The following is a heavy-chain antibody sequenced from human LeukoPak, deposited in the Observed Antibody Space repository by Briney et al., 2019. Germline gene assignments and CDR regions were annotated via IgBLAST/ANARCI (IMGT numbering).Heavy chain of an antibody. V-gene: IGHV4-39*01. CDR2: IYYSGST. Sequence: PSETLSLTCTVSGGSISSSSYYWGWIRQPPGKGLEWIGSIYYSGSTYYNPSLKSRVTISVDTSKNQFSLKLSSVTAADTAVYYCAGAVVVPAAINYWGQGTLVTVSS. CDR1: GGSISSSSYY. J-gene: IGHJ4*02. D-gene: IGHD2-2*01. CDR3: AGAVVVPAAINY.